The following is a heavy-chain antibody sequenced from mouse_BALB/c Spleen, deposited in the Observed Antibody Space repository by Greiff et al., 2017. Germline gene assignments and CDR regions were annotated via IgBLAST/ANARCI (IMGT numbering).Heavy chain of an antibody. Sequence: EVKLMESGPGLVKPSQSLSLTCTVTGYSITSDYAWNWIRQFPGNKLEWMGYISYSGSTSYNPSLKSRISITRDTSKNQFFLQLNSVTTEDTATYYCARSIYYYGSSTYYFDYWGQGTTLTVSS. J-gene: IGHJ2*01. CDR2: ISYSGST. CDR1: GYSITSDYA. V-gene: IGHV3-2*02. CDR3: ARSIYYYGSSTYYFDY. D-gene: IGHD1-1*01.